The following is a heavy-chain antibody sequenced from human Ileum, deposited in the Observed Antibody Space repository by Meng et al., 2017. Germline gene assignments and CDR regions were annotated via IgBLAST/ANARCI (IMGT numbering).Heavy chain of an antibody. Sequence: QVPLQESGPGLVKPSGTLSLPGAVSGGSISSSNWWSWVRQPPGKGLEWIGEIYHSGSTNYNPSLRSRVTISVDKSKNQFSLKLNSVTAADTAVYYCARVGRGDTAMASGWFDPWGQGTLVTVSS. D-gene: IGHD5-18*01. CDR1: GGSISSSNW. V-gene: IGHV4-4*02. CDR2: IYHSGST. J-gene: IGHJ5*02. CDR3: ARVGRGDTAMASGWFDP.